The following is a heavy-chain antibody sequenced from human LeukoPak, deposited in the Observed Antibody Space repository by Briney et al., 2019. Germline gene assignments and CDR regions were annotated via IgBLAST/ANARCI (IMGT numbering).Heavy chain of an antibody. D-gene: IGHD2-8*02. V-gene: IGHV4-59*01. J-gene: IGHJ3*02. CDR2: IYYSGST. Sequence: SETLSLTCTVSGGSMRSYYWVWIRQPPGKGLEWIGYIYYSGSTDYNPSLKSRVTISVDTSKNEFSLKMSSVTAADTAVYYCARAPTGFGAFDIWGLGTTVTVSS. CDR1: GGSMRSYY. CDR3: ARAPTGFGAFDI.